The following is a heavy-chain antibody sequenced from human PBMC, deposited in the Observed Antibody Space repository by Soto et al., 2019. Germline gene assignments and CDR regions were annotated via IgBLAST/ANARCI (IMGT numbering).Heavy chain of an antibody. J-gene: IGHJ4*02. CDR1: GFTFTSSA. V-gene: IGHV1-58*02. D-gene: IGHD3-22*01. CDR3: AADRYDSSGYGY. Sequence: ASVKVSCKASGFTFTSSAMQWVRQARGQRLEWIGWIVVGSGNTNYAQKFQERVTITRDMSTSTAYMELSSLRSEDTAVYYCAADRYDSSGYGYWGQGTLVTVSS. CDR2: IVVGSGNT.